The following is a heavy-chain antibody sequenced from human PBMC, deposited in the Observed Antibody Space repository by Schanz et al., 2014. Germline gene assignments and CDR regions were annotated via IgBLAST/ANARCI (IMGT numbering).Heavy chain of an antibody. CDR3: AKARRKANCSGGRCFHYSYYGMDV. CDR1: GFTLSSYA. Sequence: VQLVESGGGVVQPGRSLRLSCAAYGFTLSSYAMHWVRQAPGKGLEWVSGISGSGGSTYYADSVKGRFTISRDNSKNTLYLQMNSLRAEDTAVYYCAKARRKANCSGGRCFHYSYYGMDVWGQGTTVTVSS. V-gene: IGHV3-23*04. CDR2: ISGSGGST. D-gene: IGHD2-15*01. J-gene: IGHJ6*02.